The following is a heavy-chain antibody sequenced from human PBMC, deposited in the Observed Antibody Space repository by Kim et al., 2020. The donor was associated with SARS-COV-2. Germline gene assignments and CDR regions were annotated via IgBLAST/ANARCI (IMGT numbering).Heavy chain of an antibody. CDR1: GFTFSDYY. CDR2: ISSSGTYI. V-gene: IGHV3-11*05. CDR3: ARVSSGSSSWYWFDP. Sequence: GGSLRLSCAASGFTFSDYYMTWIRQAPGKGLEWLSYISSSGTYIAYADSVKGRFSISRDNAKNSLYLQMNSLRAEDTAVYYCARVSSGSSSWYWFDPWGQGTLVTVSS. D-gene: IGHD6-13*01. J-gene: IGHJ5*02.